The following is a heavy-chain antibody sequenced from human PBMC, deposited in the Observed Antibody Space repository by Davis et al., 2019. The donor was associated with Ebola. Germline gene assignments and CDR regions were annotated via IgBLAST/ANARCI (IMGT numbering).Heavy chain of an antibody. CDR3: AKDRGDYYEIPRFDP. D-gene: IGHD3-22*01. V-gene: IGHV3-74*01. CDR1: GFTFSSYW. Sequence: PGGSLRLSCAASGFTFSSYWMHWVRQAPGKGLVWVSRINSDGSSTSYADSVKGRFTISRDNSKNTLYLQMDSLRVDDTAFYYCAKDRGDYYEIPRFDPWGQGTLVTVSS. J-gene: IGHJ5*02. CDR2: INSDGSST.